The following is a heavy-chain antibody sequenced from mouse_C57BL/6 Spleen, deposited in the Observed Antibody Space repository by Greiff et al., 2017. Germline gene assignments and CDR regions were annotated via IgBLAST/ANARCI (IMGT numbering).Heavy chain of an antibody. CDR2: IDPSDSYT. J-gene: IGHJ2*01. V-gene: IGHV1-50*01. CDR3: ASIYYDYDSYFDY. Sequence: QVQLQQPGAELVKPGASVKLSCKASGYTFTSYWMQWVKQRPGQGLEWIGEIDPSDSYTNYNQKFKGKATLTVDTSSSTAYMQLSSLTSEDSAVYYCASIYYDYDSYFDYWGQGTTLTVSS. D-gene: IGHD2-4*01. CDR1: GYTFTSYW.